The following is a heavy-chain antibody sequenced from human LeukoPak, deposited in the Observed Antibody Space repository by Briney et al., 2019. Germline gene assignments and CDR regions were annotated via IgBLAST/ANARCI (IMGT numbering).Heavy chain of an antibody. CDR2: IKQDGSEK. Sequence: GGSLRLSCAASGFTFSSYGMHWVRQAPGKGLEWVANIKQDGSEKYYVDSVKGRFTISRDNAKNSLYLQMNSLRAEDTAVYYCASFCSSTSCYTGSWGQGTLVTVSS. D-gene: IGHD2-2*02. V-gene: IGHV3-7*01. CDR1: GFTFSSYG. CDR3: ASFCSSTSCYTGS. J-gene: IGHJ5*02.